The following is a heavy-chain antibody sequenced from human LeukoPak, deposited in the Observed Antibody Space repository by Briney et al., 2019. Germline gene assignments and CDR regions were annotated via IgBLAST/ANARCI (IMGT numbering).Heavy chain of an antibody. J-gene: IGHJ3*01. D-gene: IGHD6-19*01. V-gene: IGHV3-15*05. CDR3: TSFSSGGAFDV. CDR1: GFTFSSYG. CDR2: IKSKTDGETT. Sequence: PGGSLRLSCAASGFTFSSYGMHCVRQAPGKGLEWVGRIKSKTDGETTDYARPVKGRFAISRDDSKNTLFLHMNSLKVEDTGVYYCTSFSSGGAFDVWGQGTMVTVSS.